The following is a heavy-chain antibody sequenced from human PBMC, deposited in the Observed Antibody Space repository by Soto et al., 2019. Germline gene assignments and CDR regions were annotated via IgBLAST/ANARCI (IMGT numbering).Heavy chain of an antibody. CDR3: ARDKRGDTVTTYYFDY. V-gene: IGHV3-33*01. J-gene: IGHJ4*02. CDR2: IWYDGSNK. Sequence: QVQLVESGGGVVQPGRSLRLSCAASGFTFSSYGMHWVRQASGKGLEWVAVIWYDGSNKYYADSVKGRFTISRDNSKNTLYLQMNSLRAEDTAVYYCARDKRGDTVTTYYFDYWGQGTLVTVSS. D-gene: IGHD4-17*01. CDR1: GFTFSSYG.